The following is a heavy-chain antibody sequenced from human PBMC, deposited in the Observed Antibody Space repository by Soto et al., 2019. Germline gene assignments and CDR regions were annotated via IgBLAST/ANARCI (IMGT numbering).Heavy chain of an antibody. J-gene: IGHJ6*02. V-gene: IGHV3-21*01. D-gene: IGHD2-15*01. Sequence: LRLSCAASGFTFSSYSMNWVRQAPGKGLEWVSSISSSSSYIYYADSVKGRFTISRDNAKNSLYLQMNSLRAEDTAVYYCARVSGWVAATFGRYYYYGMDVWGQGTTVTVSS. CDR2: ISSSSSYI. CDR1: GFTFSSYS. CDR3: ARVSGWVAATFGRYYYYGMDV.